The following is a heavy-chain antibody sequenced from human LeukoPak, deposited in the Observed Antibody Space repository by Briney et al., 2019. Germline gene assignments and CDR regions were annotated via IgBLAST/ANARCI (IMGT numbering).Heavy chain of an antibody. CDR1: GFTFDDYA. V-gene: IGHV3-9*01. CDR3: AKDIGSGSYYQFDY. J-gene: IGHJ4*02. Sequence: GGSLRLSCAASGFTFDDYAMHWVRQAPGKGLEWVSGISWNSGSIGYADSVKGRFTTSRDNAKNSLYLQMNSVTAEDTALYYCAKDIGSGSYYQFDYWGQGTLVTISS. D-gene: IGHD1-26*01. CDR2: ISWNSGSI.